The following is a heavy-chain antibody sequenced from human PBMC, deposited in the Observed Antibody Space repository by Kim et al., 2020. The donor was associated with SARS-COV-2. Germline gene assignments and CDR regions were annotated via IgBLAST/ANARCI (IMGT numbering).Heavy chain of an antibody. CDR2: VIPVFGVP. D-gene: IGHD3-10*01. Sequence: SVKVSCKGSGDTFNTYAVSWVRQTPGRGLEWMGRVIPVFGVPQYAQNFQGRVTIIADQSTTTAYMELHNLKSDDTAVYFCAAGDGYFDCWGQGTLVTVS. J-gene: IGHJ4*02. V-gene: IGHV1-69*04. CDR1: GDTFNTYA. CDR3: AAGDGYFDC.